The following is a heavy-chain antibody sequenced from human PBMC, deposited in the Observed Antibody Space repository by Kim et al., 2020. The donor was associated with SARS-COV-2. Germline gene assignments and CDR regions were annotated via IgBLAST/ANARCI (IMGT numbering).Heavy chain of an antibody. Sequence: GGSLRLSCAASGFTFSSYSMNWVRQAPGKGLEWVSYISSSSSNIYYADSVKGRFTISRDNAKNSLYLQMNSLRDEDTAVYYCAREPPGGYYYGSGSYYETSPSDYWGQGTLVTVSS. CDR2: ISSSSSNI. D-gene: IGHD3-10*01. CDR1: GFTFSSYS. CDR3: AREPPGGYYYGSGSYYETSPSDY. J-gene: IGHJ4*02. V-gene: IGHV3-48*02.